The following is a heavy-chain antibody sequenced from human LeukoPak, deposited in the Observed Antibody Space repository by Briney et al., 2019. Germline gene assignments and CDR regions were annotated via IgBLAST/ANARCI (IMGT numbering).Heavy chain of an antibody. CDR2: ISGSGGST. V-gene: IGHV3-23*01. CDR1: GFTFSSYA. J-gene: IGHJ4*02. D-gene: IGHD2-21*01. CDR3: ARGLCGGDCYDY. Sequence: GGSLRLSCAASGFTFSSYAMSWVRQAPGKGLEWVSAISGSGGSTYYTDSVKGRFTISRDNAKNSLYLQMNSLRAEDTAVYYCARGLCGGDCYDYWGQGTLVTVSS.